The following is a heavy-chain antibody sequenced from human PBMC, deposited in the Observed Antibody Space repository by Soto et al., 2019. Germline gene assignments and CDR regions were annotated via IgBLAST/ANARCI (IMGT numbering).Heavy chain of an antibody. CDR3: AREGSYMAYNFAHGIQLWSFDF. V-gene: IGHV4-4*07. CDR2: ICSSGST. CDR1: GGSINPFY. J-gene: IGHJ4*02. D-gene: IGHD5-18*01. Sequence: PSETLSLTCTVSGGSINPFYCSWVRPPAGKGLGWIGHICSSGSTSYNPSLESRVSMSVDTSKNHFSLKLSCVTAADMAVYYCAREGSYMAYNFAHGIQLWSFDFWGQGARVTVSS.